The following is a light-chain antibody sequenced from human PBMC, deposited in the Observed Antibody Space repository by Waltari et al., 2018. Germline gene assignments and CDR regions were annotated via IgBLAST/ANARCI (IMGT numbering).Light chain of an antibody. V-gene: IGKV3-15*01. Sequence: VLTQSPATLYVSPGATATLSCRASRSVGVNLAWYQQKPGQAPRLLIYDASKWATGIPARFSAAGSGTEFTLTIISLQSEDSAIYYCHQYNTWPPATFGQGTKLDI. CDR3: HQYNTWPPAT. J-gene: IGKJ2*01. CDR1: RSVGVN. CDR2: DAS.